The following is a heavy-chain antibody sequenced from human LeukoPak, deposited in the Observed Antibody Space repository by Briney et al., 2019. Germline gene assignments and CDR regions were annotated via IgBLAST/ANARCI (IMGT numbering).Heavy chain of an antibody. J-gene: IGHJ4*02. Sequence: HGGSLRLSCAASGFTFSSYWMHWVRQAPGKGLVWVSRINSDGSSTSYADSVKGRSTIPRDNAKNTLYLQMNSLRAEDTAVYYCARDYWSGSYYFDYWGQGTLVTVSS. CDR2: INSDGSST. V-gene: IGHV3-74*01. CDR1: GFTFSSYW. D-gene: IGHD1-26*01. CDR3: ARDYWSGSYYFDY.